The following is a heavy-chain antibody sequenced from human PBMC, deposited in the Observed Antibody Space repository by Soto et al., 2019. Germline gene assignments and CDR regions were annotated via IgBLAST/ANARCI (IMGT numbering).Heavy chain of an antibody. CDR2: ISAYNGNT. CDR1: GYTFTSYG. J-gene: IGHJ5*02. D-gene: IGHD2-2*01. CDR3: ARDHAETSINWFDP. V-gene: IGHV1-18*01. Sequence: ASVKVSCKASGYTFTSYGISWVRQAPGQGLEWMGWISAYNGNTNYAQKLRGRVTMTTDTSTSTAYMELRSPRSDDTAVYYCARDHAETSINWFDPWGQGTLVTVSS.